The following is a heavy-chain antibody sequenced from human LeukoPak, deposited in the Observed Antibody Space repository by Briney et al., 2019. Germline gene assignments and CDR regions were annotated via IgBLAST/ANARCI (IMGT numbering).Heavy chain of an antibody. CDR1: GYTFNTYS. CDR3: ARQGPFGDLDY. Sequence: GGSQRLSCAASGYTFNTYSMNWVRQAPGKGLQWLSYIESYSRVILYADSVKGRFTISRDDAKNSLYLQMNSLRAKDTAMYYCARQGPFGDLDYWGQGTLVTVSS. CDR2: IESYSRVI. V-gene: IGHV3-48*04. J-gene: IGHJ4*02. D-gene: IGHD4-17*01.